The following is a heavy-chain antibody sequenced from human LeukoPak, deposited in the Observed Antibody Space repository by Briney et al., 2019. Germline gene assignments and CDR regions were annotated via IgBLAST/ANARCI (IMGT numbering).Heavy chain of an antibody. CDR1: GFSFSTYC. D-gene: IGHD2-2*01. CDR2: ICPDGTVT. CDR3: ARAGLEYQLPLNSNWFDP. J-gene: IGHJ5*02. Sequence: GGSLRLSCAASGFSFSTYCMHWVRQAPGKGPMWVSRICPDGTVTNYADSVKARFSISRDNARNTVYLQMNSLRAEDTAVYYCARAGLEYQLPLNSNWFDPWGQGTLVTVSS. V-gene: IGHV3-74*01.